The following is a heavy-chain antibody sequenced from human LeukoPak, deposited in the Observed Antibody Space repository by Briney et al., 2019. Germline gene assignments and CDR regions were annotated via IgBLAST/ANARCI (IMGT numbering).Heavy chain of an antibody. Sequence: GGSLRLSCAASGFTFSSYGMHWVRQAPGKGLEWVAFIRYDGSNKYYADSVKGRFTISRDSSKNTLYLQMNSLRAEDTAVYYCAKDLRIAVAGKGDYYYYMDVWGKGTTVTISS. CDR1: GFTFSSYG. V-gene: IGHV3-30*02. J-gene: IGHJ6*03. D-gene: IGHD6-19*01. CDR3: AKDLRIAVAGKGDYYYYMDV. CDR2: IRYDGSNK.